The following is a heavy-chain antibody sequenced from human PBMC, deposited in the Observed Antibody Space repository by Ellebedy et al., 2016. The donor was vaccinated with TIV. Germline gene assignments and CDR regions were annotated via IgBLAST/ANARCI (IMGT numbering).Heavy chain of an antibody. CDR3: AKVRSNWNYFDY. V-gene: IGHV3-23*01. D-gene: IGHD1-20*01. CDR1: GFTFDTDA. Sequence: PSETLSLTCAASGFTFDTDAMTWVRQAPGKGLEWVSGISGSGDTTYYADSVKGRFTISRDSSKYTLYLQMNSLRAEDTAVYYCAKVRSNWNYFDYWGQGTLVTVSS. J-gene: IGHJ4*02. CDR2: ISGSGDTT.